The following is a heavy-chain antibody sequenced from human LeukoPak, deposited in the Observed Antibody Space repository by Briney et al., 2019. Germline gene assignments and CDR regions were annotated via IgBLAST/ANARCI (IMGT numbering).Heavy chain of an antibody. CDR2: ISSSSSYI. V-gene: IGHV3-21*01. J-gene: IGHJ5*02. D-gene: IGHD6-13*01. CDR1: GLTFSSYS. CDR3: ARRRIAAAGNWFDP. Sequence: KAGGSLTLNCAASGLTFSSYSMNWVRQAPGKGLEWVSSISSSSSYIYYADSVKGRFTISRDNAKNSLYLQMNSLRAEDTAVYYCARRRIAAAGNWFDPWGQGTLVTVSS.